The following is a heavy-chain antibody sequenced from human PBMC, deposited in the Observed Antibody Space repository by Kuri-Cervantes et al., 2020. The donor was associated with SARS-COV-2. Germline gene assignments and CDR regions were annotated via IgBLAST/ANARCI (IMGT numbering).Heavy chain of an antibody. CDR3: AHFIAAYPRSTYWYFDL. V-gene: IGHV2-5*01. CDR1: GFSLSTSGVG. J-gene: IGHJ2*01. CDR2: IYWNDDK. Sequence: SGPTLVKPTQTLTLTCTFSGFSLSTSGVGVGWIRQPPGKALEWLALIYWNDDKRYSPSLKSRLTITKDTSKNQVVLTMTNMDPVDTATYYCAHFIAAYPRSTYWYFDLWGRGTLVTVSS. D-gene: IGHD6-6*01.